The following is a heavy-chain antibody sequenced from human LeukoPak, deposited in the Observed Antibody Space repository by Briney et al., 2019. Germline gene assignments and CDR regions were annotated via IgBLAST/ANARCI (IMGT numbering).Heavy chain of an antibody. CDR2: ISGSGGST. CDR3: AKDRDGDPTFDY. V-gene: IGHV3-23*01. D-gene: IGHD4-17*01. Sequence: PGGSLRLSCAASGFTFSSYAMSWVRQAPGKGLEWVSAISGSGGSTYYADSVEGRFTISRDNSKNTLYLQMNSLSAEDTAVYYCAKDRDGDPTFDYWGQGTLVTVSS. CDR1: GFTFSSYA. J-gene: IGHJ4*02.